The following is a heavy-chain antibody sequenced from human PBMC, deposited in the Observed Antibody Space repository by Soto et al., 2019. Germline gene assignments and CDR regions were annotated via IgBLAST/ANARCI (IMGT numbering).Heavy chain of an antibody. D-gene: IGHD5-12*01. CDR1: GYTFTSYY. J-gene: IGHJ5*02. V-gene: IGHV1-46*03. CDR3: ARGGAVATIVYWFDP. CDR2: INPSGGST. Sequence: QVQLVQSGAEVKKPGASVKVSCKASGYTFTSYYMHWVRQAPGQGLEWMGIINPSGGSTSYAQKFQGRVTMTRDTSTSTVYMELGSLRSEDTAVYYCARGGAVATIVYWFDPWGQGTLVTVSS.